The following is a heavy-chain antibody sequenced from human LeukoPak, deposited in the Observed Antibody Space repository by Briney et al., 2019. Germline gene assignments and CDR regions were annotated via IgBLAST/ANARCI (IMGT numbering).Heavy chain of an antibody. Sequence: GGSLRLSCAASEFTFSSYSMNWVRQAPGKGLEWVSYITNSGNSKSYADSVKGRFTISRDNAKNSLYLQMNSLRAEDTAVYYCARDSEMATKDGMRWGQGTLVTVSS. CDR2: ITNSGNSK. J-gene: IGHJ4*02. CDR3: ARDSEMATKDGMR. V-gene: IGHV3-48*04. D-gene: IGHD5-24*01. CDR1: EFTFSSYS.